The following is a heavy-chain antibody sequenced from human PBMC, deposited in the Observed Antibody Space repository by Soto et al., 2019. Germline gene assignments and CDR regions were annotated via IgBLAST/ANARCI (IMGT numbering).Heavy chain of an antibody. CDR1: GGTFSSYA. Sequence: GASVKVSCKASGGTFSSYAISCVRQAPGQGLEWMGGIIPIFGTANYAQKFQGRVTITADESTSTAYMELSSLRSEDTAVYYCARAPGTTNWFDPWGQGTLVTVSS. D-gene: IGHD1-7*01. J-gene: IGHJ5*02. CDR2: IIPIFGTA. V-gene: IGHV1-69*13. CDR3: ARAPGTTNWFDP.